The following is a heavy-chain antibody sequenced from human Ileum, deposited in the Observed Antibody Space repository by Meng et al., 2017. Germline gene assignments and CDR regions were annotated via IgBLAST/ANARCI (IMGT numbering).Heavy chain of an antibody. Sequence: VHWRGSGSGLWRSWATLSLTCSVSCVSVRANSYWSWVRQPPGKGLAWIGQIDQSGNSYYSPSLKSRVTMSIDKSKNQFSLRLTSVTAADTAVYYCARHGGYYQDFWGQGTLVTVSS. V-gene: IGHV4-4*02. CDR3: ARHGGYYQDF. J-gene: IGHJ4*02. CDR2: IDQSGNS. D-gene: IGHD4/OR15-4a*01. CDR1: CVSVRANSY.